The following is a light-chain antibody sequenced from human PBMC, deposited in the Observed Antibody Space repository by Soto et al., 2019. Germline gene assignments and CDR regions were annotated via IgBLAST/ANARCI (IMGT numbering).Light chain of an antibody. CDR3: QQYNSYWT. CDR1: QSISSW. CDR2: DAS. J-gene: IGKJ1*01. Sequence: DIQMTQSPSTLSASVGDRVTITCRASQSISSWLAWYQQKPGKAPKVRIYDASSLESGVPSRFRGSGSATEFTLTISSLQPDDFATYYCQQYNSYWTFGQGTKVEIK. V-gene: IGKV1-5*01.